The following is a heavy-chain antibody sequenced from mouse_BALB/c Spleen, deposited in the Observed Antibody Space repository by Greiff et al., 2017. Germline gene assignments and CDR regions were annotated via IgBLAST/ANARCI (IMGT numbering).Heavy chain of an antibody. Sequence: EVQLQESGPGLVKPSQSLSLTCSVTGYSITSGYYWNWIRQFPGNKLEWMGYISYDGSNNYNPSLKNRISITRDTSKNQFFLKLNSVTTEDTATYYCARGPTVLDYWGQGTTLTVSS. D-gene: IGHD1-1*01. J-gene: IGHJ2*01. CDR1: GYSITSGYY. V-gene: IGHV3-6*02. CDR3: ARGPTVLDY. CDR2: ISYDGSN.